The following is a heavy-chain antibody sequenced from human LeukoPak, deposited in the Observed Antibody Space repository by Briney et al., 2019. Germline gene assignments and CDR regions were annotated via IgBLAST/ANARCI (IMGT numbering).Heavy chain of an antibody. Sequence: SVKVSCKASGGTFSRYSNSWVRQAPGQGLEWMGGIIPIFATGNYAQKFQGRVTITADESTSTAYMELSSLRSEDAAVYYCAINGGGSGGYLDYWGQGTLLTVSS. CDR2: IIPIFATG. CDR3: AINGGGSGGYLDY. D-gene: IGHD3-16*01. J-gene: IGHJ4*02. CDR1: GGTFSRYS. V-gene: IGHV1-69*01.